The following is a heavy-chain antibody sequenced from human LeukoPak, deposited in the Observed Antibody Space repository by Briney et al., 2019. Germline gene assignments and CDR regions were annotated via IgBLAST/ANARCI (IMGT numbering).Heavy chain of an antibody. V-gene: IGHV4-59*08. Sequence: SETLSLTCTVSGDSMSSYYWSWIRQPPGKGLEWIGHIYYSGSTDYNPSLKSRLTISVDPSKNQFSLQLSSVTAADTAVYFCARQNSGARLNVWGQGTTVTVSS. CDR3: ARQNSGARLNV. J-gene: IGHJ6*02. D-gene: IGHD6-25*01. CDR1: GDSMSSYY. CDR2: IYYSGST.